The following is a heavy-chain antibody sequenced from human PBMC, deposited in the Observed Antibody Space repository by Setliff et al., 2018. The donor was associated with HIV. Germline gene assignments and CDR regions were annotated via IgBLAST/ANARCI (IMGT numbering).Heavy chain of an antibody. CDR2: IKQDGSEK. D-gene: IGHD5-12*01. J-gene: IGHJ4*02. Sequence: PGGSLRLSCAASRFTFSNYWMSWVRQAPGKGLEWVANIKQDGSEKYYVDSVKGRFTISRDNAKNSLYLQMDSLRAEDTAVYYCARDFMATTNGFDYWGQGTLVTVSS. CDR1: RFTFSNYW. CDR3: ARDFMATTNGFDY. V-gene: IGHV3-7*01.